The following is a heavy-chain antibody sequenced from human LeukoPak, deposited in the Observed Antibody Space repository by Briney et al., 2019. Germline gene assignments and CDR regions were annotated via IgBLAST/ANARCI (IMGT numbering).Heavy chain of an antibody. D-gene: IGHD5-18*01. Sequence: PGGSLRLSCRTSGFTFGDYAMTWVRQAPGKGLEWVGFIGGKPHGGITQYAASVKGRFTISRDDSKSIAYLQMNSLKTEDTAVYYCTRDVGGYNYGYVWFDYWGQGTPVTVSS. CDR2: IGGKPHGGIT. J-gene: IGHJ4*02. CDR3: TRDVGGYNYGYVWFDY. V-gene: IGHV3-49*04. CDR1: GFTFGDYA.